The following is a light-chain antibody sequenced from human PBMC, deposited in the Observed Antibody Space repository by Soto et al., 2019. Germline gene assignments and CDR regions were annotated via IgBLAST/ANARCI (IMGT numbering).Light chain of an antibody. J-gene: IGKJ1*01. V-gene: IGKV1-39*01. CDR2: AAS. CDR1: TSISSY. CDR3: HQSYSAPWT. Sequence: DIQVTPSPSSLSASVGDRVTITCRARTSISSYLNWNRQKPGRAPHLLIYAASKLKSVAPSRFGGCGCGTDFTPTISSLQPVSFALYYCHQSYSAPWTFGHGTQVEI.